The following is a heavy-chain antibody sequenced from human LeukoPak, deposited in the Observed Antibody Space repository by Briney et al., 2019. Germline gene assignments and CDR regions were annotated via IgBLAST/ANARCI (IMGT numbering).Heavy chain of an antibody. Sequence: GGSLRLSCAASGFTFSSYAMSWVRQAPGKGLEWVSAISGSGGSTYYADSVKGRFTISRDNSKNTPYLRMNSLRAEDTAVYYCAKVGYCSSTSCNDAFDIWGQGTMVTVSS. CDR2: ISGSGGST. CDR3: AKVGYCSSTSCNDAFDI. D-gene: IGHD2-2*01. V-gene: IGHV3-23*01. J-gene: IGHJ3*02. CDR1: GFTFSSYA.